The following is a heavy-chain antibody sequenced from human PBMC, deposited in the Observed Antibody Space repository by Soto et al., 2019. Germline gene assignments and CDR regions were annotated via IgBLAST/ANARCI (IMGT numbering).Heavy chain of an antibody. CDR1: GGTFSSYA. J-gene: IGHJ5*02. CDR3: ARRQNYYDSSGYWVNWFDP. D-gene: IGHD3-22*01. Sequence: GASVKVSCKASGGTFSSYAISWLRQAPGQGLEWMGGIIPIFGTANYAQKFQGRVTITADESTSTAYMELSSLRSEDTAVYYCARRQNYYDSSGYWVNWFDPWGQGTLVTVSS. CDR2: IIPIFGTA. V-gene: IGHV1-69*13.